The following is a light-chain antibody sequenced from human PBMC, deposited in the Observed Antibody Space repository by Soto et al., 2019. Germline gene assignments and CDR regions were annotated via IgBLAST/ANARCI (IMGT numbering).Light chain of an antibody. CDR3: QQYGSSPR. CDR1: QSVTSSY. J-gene: IGKJ1*01. CDR2: GAS. Sequence: EIVLTQSPGTLSLSPGERATLSCRASQSVTSSYLAWYQRKPGQAPRLLIYGASSRATGIPDRFSGSGSGTDFTLTISRLEPEDCAVYYCQQYGSSPRFGQGTKVDIK. V-gene: IGKV3-20*01.